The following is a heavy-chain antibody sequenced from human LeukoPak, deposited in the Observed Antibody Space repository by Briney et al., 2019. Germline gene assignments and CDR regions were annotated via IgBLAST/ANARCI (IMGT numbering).Heavy chain of an antibody. CDR2: IIPIFGTA. CDR3: ARDLSCSGGSCYRDSWFDP. D-gene: IGHD2-15*01. V-gene: IGHV1-69*05. CDR1: GGTFSSYA. Sequence: ASVKVSCKASGGTFSSYAISWVRQAPGQGLEWVGRIIPIFGTANYAQKFQGRVTITTDESTSTAYMELSSLRSEDTAVYYCARDLSCSGGSCYRDSWFDPWGQGTLVTVS. J-gene: IGHJ5*02.